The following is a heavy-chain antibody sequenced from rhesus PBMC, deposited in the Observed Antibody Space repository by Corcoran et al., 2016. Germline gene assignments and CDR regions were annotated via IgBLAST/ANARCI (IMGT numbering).Heavy chain of an antibody. CDR2: INGNSGST. D-gene: IGHD5-42*01. CDR1: GGSFSSYW. V-gene: IGHV4-80*01. CDR3: ARQGIFDY. J-gene: IGHJ4*01. Sequence: QVQLQESGPGLVKPSETLSLTCAVSGGSFSSYWWSWIRQPPGKGLEWIGEINGNSGSTNYNPPLKSRVTISKDASKNQFSLKLSSVTAADTAVYYCARQGIFDYWGQGVLVTVSS.